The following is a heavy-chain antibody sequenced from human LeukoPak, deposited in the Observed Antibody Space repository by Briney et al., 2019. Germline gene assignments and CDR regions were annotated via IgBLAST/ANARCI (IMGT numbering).Heavy chain of an antibody. CDR1: GGTFSSYA. D-gene: IGHD5-18*01. V-gene: IGHV1-69*13. CDR3: ARRAYSYGYVGAVYYFDY. Sequence: SVKVSCKASGGTFSSYAISWVRQAPGQGLEWMGGIIPIFGTANYAQKFQGRVTITADESTSTAYMELSSLRSEDTAVYYCARRAYSYGYVGAVYYFDYWGQGTLVTVSS. CDR2: IIPIFGTA. J-gene: IGHJ4*02.